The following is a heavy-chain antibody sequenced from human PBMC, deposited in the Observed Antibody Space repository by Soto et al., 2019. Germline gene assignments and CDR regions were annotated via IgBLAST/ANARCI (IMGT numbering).Heavy chain of an antibody. Sequence: GGSLRLSCAASGFTFSSYSMNWVRQAPGKGLEWVSYISSSSTIYYADSVKGRFTISRDNAKNSLYLQMNSLRAEDTAVYYCARDWGTYWGQGTLVTVSS. J-gene: IGHJ4*02. V-gene: IGHV3-48*04. CDR3: ARDWGTY. D-gene: IGHD7-27*01. CDR2: ISSSSTI. CDR1: GFTFSSYS.